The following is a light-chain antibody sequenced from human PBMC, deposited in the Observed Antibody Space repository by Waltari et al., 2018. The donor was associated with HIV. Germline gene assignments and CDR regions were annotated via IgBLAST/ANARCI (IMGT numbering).Light chain of an antibody. CDR2: GND. J-gene: IGLJ2*01. Sequence: QSVLIQPPSASGTPGQRVTISCSGRSSNIGSNSVTWYQQFPGTAPKLLIFGNDRRPSGVPDRFSGSKSGTSASLVINGLQPEDEADYYCSAWDDNLNALFGGGTKLTVL. CDR3: SAWDDNLNAL. V-gene: IGLV1-44*01. CDR1: SSNIGSNS.